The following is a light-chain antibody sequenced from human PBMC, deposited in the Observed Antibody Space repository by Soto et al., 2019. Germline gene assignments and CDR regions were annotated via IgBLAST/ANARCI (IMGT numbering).Light chain of an antibody. CDR3: RKFNTAPLT. CDR2: SAS. V-gene: IGKV1-27*01. J-gene: IGKJ5*01. Sequence: DIQMTQSPSSLSASVGDRVTITCRASQDISVYFAWYQQKPGKVPKLLIYSASTLQSGVPSRFSGSGSGTDFTLRISSLQPEEVATYYCRKFNTAPLTFAQGTRLQI. CDR1: QDISVY.